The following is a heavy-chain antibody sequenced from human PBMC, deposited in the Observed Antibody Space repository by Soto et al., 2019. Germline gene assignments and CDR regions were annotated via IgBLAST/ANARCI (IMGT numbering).Heavy chain of an antibody. CDR2: ISGSGGST. V-gene: IGHV3-23*01. CDR3: AKSHSSTYCSSTSCYEVCFDY. D-gene: IGHD2-2*01. CDR1: GFTFSSYA. J-gene: IGHJ4*02. Sequence: GGSLRLSCAASGFTFSSYAMSWVRQAPGKGLEWVSAISGSGGSTYYADSVKGRFTISRDNSKNTLYLQMNSLRAEDTAVYYCAKSHSSTYCSSTSCYEVCFDYWGQGTLVTVSS.